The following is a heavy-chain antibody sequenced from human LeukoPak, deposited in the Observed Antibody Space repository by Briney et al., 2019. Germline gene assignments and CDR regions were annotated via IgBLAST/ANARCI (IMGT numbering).Heavy chain of an antibody. J-gene: IGHJ4*02. D-gene: IGHD3-10*01. CDR1: GFTFSSFW. CDR2: INQDGSER. V-gene: IGHV3-7*01. CDR3: ARDRSTSGRQY. Sequence: PGGSLRLSCAASGFTFSSFWMAWVRQVPGKGLEWVANINQDGSERHYVDSLKVRFTVSRDNAKNSLYLQMNTLRAEDTAVYYCARDRSTSGRQYWGQGTLVTVSS.